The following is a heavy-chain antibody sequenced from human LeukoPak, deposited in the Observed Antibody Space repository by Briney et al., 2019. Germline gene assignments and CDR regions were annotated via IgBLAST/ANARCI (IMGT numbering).Heavy chain of an antibody. Sequence: PGGSLRLSCAASGGTFSSYAISWVRQAPGQGLEWMGGIIPIFGTANYAQKFQGRVTITADESTSTAYMELSSLRSEDTAVYYCAYITGTTPYYYYGMDVWGQGTTVTVSS. CDR1: GGTFSSYA. CDR2: IIPIFGTA. J-gene: IGHJ6*02. CDR3: AYITGTTPYYYYGMDV. V-gene: IGHV1-69*01. D-gene: IGHD1-7*01.